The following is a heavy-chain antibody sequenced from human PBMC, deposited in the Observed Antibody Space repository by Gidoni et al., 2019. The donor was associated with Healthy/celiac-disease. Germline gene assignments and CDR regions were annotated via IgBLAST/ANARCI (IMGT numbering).Heavy chain of an antibody. V-gene: IGHV4-31*03. CDR2: IYYSGST. D-gene: IGHD4-17*01. CDR3: ARGDYLCGLAGY. Sequence: QVQLQESGPGLVKPSQTLSLTCTLSGGYLSSGGYYWCWIRQHPGKGLEWIGYIYYSGSTYYNPSLKSRGTISVDTSKNQFSLKLSSVTAADTAVYYCARGDYLCGLAGYWGQGTLVTVSS. J-gene: IGHJ4*02. CDR1: GGYLSSGGYY.